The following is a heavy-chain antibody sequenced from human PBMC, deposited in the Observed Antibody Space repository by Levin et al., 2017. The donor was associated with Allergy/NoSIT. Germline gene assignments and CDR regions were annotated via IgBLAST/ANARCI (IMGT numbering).Heavy chain of an antibody. D-gene: IGHD6-19*01. CDR3: AKTGYSSGWYYYYGMDV. CDR2: IYYSGST. V-gene: IGHV4-61*01. CDR1: GGSVSSGSYY. J-gene: IGHJ6*02. Sequence: GSLRLSCTVSGGSVSSGSYYWSWIRQPPGKGLEWIGYIYYSGSTNYNPSLKSRVTISVDTSKNQFSLKLSSVTAADTAVYYCAKTGYSSGWYYYYGMDVWGQGTTVTVSS.